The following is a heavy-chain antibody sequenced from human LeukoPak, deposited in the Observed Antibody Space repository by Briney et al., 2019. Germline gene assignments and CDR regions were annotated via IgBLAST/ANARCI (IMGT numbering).Heavy chain of an antibody. J-gene: IGHJ4*02. CDR1: GFTFSNYG. D-gene: IGHD2-2*01. Sequence: AGGSQSLPCAASGFTFSNYGMHWGRQAPGKGLEWVAVISYDGSNKYYADSVKGRFAISRDNPKNTLYLQMNSLRAEDTAVYYCAKAYGYCTTTSCSHEEFDYWGQGTLVSVSS. V-gene: IGHV3-30*18. CDR3: AKAYGYCTTTSCSHEEFDY. CDR2: ISYDGSNK.